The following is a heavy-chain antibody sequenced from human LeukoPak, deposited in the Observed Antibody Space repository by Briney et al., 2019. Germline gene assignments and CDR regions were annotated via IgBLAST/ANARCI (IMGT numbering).Heavy chain of an antibody. CDR2: ISYDGSNK. J-gene: IGHJ4*02. D-gene: IGHD4-17*01. Sequence: GGSPRLSCAASGFTFSSYAMHWVRQAPGKGLEWVAVISYDGSNKYYADSVKGRFTISRDNSKNTLYLQMNSLRAEDTAVYYCARGLRHGDWYYFDYWGQGTLVTVSS. CDR1: GFTFSSYA. V-gene: IGHV3-30*04. CDR3: ARGLRHGDWYYFDY.